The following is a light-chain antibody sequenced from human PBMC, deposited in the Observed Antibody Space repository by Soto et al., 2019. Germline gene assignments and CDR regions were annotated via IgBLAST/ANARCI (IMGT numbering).Light chain of an antibody. Sequence: QSALTQPPSASGSPGQSVTISCTGTSIDVGGYNYVSWYQQHPGKAPKLMIYEVSKRPSGVPDRFSGSKSGNTASLTVSGLQAEDEADYYCSSYAGSTHVFGTGTKLTVL. CDR2: EVS. CDR1: SIDVGGYNY. J-gene: IGLJ1*01. CDR3: SSYAGSTHV. V-gene: IGLV2-8*01.